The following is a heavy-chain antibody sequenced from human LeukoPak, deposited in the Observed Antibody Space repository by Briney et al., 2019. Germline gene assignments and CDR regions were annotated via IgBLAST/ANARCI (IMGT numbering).Heavy chain of an antibody. D-gene: IGHD3-22*01. CDR3: ARDFAAGQYYYDSSGSIGGY. Sequence: GGSLRLSCAASGFTFSDYYMSWIRQAPGKGLEWVSYISSSGSTIYYADSVKGRFTISRDNAKNSLYLQMNGLRAEDTAVYYCARDFAAGQYYYDSSGSIGGYWGQGILVTVSS. CDR2: ISSSGSTI. J-gene: IGHJ4*02. CDR1: GFTFSDYY. V-gene: IGHV3-11*04.